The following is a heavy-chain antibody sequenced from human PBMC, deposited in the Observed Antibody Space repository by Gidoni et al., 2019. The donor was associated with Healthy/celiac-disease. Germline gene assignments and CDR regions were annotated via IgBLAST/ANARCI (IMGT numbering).Heavy chain of an antibody. V-gene: IGHV4-31*03. CDR1: GGSISSGGYY. J-gene: IGHJ4*02. Sequence: QVQLQESGPGLVKPSQTLSLPCTVSGGSISSGGYYWSWIRQHPGKGLEWIGYIYYSGSTYYNPSRKSRVTISVDTSKNQFSLKLSSVTAADTAVYYCARDPLGYCSGGSCYGGGFDYWGQGTLVTVSS. CDR3: ARDPLGYCSGGSCYGGGFDY. CDR2: IYYSGST. D-gene: IGHD2-15*01.